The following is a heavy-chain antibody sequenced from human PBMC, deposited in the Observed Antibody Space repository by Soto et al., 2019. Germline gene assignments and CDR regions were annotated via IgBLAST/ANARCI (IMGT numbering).Heavy chain of an antibody. CDR3: ARCIAARNYYYYGMDV. D-gene: IGHD6-6*01. CDR2: IYPGDSDT. J-gene: IGHJ6*02. Sequence: PGESLKISCKGSGYSFTSYWIGWVRQMPGKGLEWMGIIYPGDSDTRYSPSFQGQVTISADKSISTAYLQWSGLKASDTAMYYCARCIAARNYYYYGMDVWGQGTTVTVSS. CDR1: GYSFTSYW. V-gene: IGHV5-51*01.